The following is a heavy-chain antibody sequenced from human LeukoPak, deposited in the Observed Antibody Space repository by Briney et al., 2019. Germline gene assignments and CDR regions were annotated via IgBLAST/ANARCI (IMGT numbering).Heavy chain of an antibody. CDR3: AKDREVSAARVYDY. CDR1: GFTFSNYV. Sequence: GGSLRLSCAASGFTFSNYVLIWVRQAPGRGLERVSAITGSGGTTSYADSVKGRFTISRDNSRNTLYLQMSSLRAEDAAVYYCAKDREVSAARVYDYWGQGTLVTVSS. V-gene: IGHV3-23*01. J-gene: IGHJ4*02. CDR2: ITGSGGTT. D-gene: IGHD2-2*01.